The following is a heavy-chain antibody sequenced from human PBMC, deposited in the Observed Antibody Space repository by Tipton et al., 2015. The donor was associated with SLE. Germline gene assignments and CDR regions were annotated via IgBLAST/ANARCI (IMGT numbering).Heavy chain of an antibody. D-gene: IGHD5-18*01. Sequence: TLSLTCTVSGESMSRRYWTWIRHPPGKGLEWIGEGYHSGNPTYNPSLKSRVTISVDPSKNQFSLRLISVTAADTAVYYCAREEAMVDVFNIWGQGTMVTVSS. V-gene: IGHV4-59*11. J-gene: IGHJ3*02. CDR1: GESMSRRY. CDR3: AREEAMVDVFNI. CDR2: GYHSGNP.